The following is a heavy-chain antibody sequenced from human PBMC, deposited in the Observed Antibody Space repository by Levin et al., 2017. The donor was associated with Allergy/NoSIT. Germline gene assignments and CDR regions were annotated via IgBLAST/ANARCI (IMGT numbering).Heavy chain of an antibody. Sequence: GESLKISCAASGFTVNTNYMNWVRQAPGKGLEWVSVIYSGGSTYYADSVKGRFTISRDNSKNTLYLQMNGLRAEDTAVYYCAREPPGVQLWLASGPFDYWGQGTLVTVSS. V-gene: IGHV3-53*01. CDR1: GFTVNTNY. J-gene: IGHJ4*02. CDR2: IYSGGST. CDR3: AREPPGVQLWLASGPFDY. D-gene: IGHD5-18*01.